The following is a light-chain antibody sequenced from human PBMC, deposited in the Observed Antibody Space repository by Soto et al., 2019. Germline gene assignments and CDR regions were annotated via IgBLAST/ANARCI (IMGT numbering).Light chain of an antibody. J-gene: IGKJ1*01. CDR1: QSVSSN. CDR2: GAS. CDR3: QQYHNWPRT. V-gene: IGKV3-15*01. Sequence: EIVMTQSPATLSVSPGERATLSCRASQSVSSNLAWYQQKPGQAPRLLIYGASTRPTGIPARFSGSGSGTEFPLTISSLQSEDFAVYYCQQYHNWPRTFGQGTKVEI.